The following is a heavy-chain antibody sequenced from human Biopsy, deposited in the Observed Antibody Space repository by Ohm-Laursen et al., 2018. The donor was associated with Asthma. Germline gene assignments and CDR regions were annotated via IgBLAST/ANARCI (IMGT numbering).Heavy chain of an antibody. CDR2: ISYGGSNK. D-gene: IGHD6-19*01. J-gene: IGHJ4*02. V-gene: IGHV3-30*03. CDR3: SREEPTSGWYQGSILR. Sequence: SLRLSCTASGFTFSSFGMHWVRQAPGKGLEWVACISYGGSNKYYADSVKGRSTISRDNSKNTLYLQMNSLRAEDTAVYYCSREEPTSGWYQGSILRWGQGTLVTVSS. CDR1: GFTFSSFG.